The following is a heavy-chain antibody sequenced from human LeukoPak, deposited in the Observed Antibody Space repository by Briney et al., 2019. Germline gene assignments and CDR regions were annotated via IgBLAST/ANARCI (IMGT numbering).Heavy chain of an antibody. D-gene: IGHD5-12*01. CDR3: ARESSGYEAPYFDY. CDR1: GFTFSSYS. CDR2: ISSSSSYI. V-gene: IGHV3-21*04. Sequence: GGSLRLSCAASGFTFSSYSMNWVRQAPGKGLEWVSSISSSSSYIYYADSVKGRFTISRDNAKNSLYLQMNMLRAEDTAVYYWARESSGYEAPYFDYWGQGTLVTVSS. J-gene: IGHJ4*02.